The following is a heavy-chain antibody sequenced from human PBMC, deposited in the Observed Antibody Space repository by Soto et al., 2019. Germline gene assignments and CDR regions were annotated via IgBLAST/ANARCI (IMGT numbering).Heavy chain of an antibody. J-gene: IGHJ6*02. CDR1: GYTFTGYY. CDR3: ARDSARATYYYYYYGMDV. CDR2: INPNSGGT. Sequence: ASVKVSCKASGYTFTGYYMHWVRQAPGQGLEWMGWINPNSGGTNYAQKFQGWVTMTRDTSISTAYMELSRLRSDDTAVYYCARDSARATYYYYYYGMDVWGQGTTVTVS. V-gene: IGHV1-2*04. D-gene: IGHD6-6*01.